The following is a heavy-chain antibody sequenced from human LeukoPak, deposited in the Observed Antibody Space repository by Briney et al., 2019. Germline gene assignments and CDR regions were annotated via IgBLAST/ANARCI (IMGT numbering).Heavy chain of an antibody. CDR2: INAGNGNT. CDR3: ARGQRYCSGGSCYGLQAFDI. Sequence: ASVKVSCKASGYTFTSYAMHWVRQAPGQRLEWMGWINAGNGNTKYSQEFQGRVTITRDTSASTAYMELSSLRSEDMAVYYCARGQRYCSGGSCYGLQAFDIWGQGTMVIVSS. D-gene: IGHD2-15*01. CDR1: GYTFTSYA. V-gene: IGHV1-3*03. J-gene: IGHJ3*02.